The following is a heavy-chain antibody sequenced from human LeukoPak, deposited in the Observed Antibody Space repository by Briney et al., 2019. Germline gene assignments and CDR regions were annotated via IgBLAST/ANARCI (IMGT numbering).Heavy chain of an antibody. Sequence: GASVKVSCKASGYTFTSYGISWVRQAPGQGLEWMGWISAYNGNTNYAQKLQGRVTMTTDTSTSTAYMELRSLRSDDTAVYYCARGGFDFWSGYYRKVSFDYWGQGTLVTVSS. CDR2: ISAYNGNT. D-gene: IGHD3-3*01. CDR3: ARGGFDFWSGYYRKVSFDY. CDR1: GYTFTSYG. J-gene: IGHJ4*02. V-gene: IGHV1-18*01.